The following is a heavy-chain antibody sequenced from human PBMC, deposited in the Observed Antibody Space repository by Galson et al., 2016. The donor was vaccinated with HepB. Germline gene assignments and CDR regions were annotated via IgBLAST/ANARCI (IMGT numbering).Heavy chain of an antibody. CDR2: IYHSGST. D-gene: IGHD3-10*01. CDR1: GGSISTSHW. Sequence: ETLSLTCAVSGGSISTSHWWGWVRQPPEKGLEWIGEIYHSGSTNYNPSLKSRVTISLDKAKNQLSLKVTSVTAADTAVYYCAREFSYHYNSGTYSRYFDSWGQGTLVTVSS. J-gene: IGHJ4*02. V-gene: IGHV4-4*02. CDR3: AREFSYHYNSGTYSRYFDS.